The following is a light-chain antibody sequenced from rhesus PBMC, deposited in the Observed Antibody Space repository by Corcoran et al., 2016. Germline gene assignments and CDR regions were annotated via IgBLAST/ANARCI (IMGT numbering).Light chain of an antibody. J-gene: IGKJ3*01. Sequence: DIQMTQSPSSLSASLGDRVTITFRASDNVNNSLTWYQQKPGKAPKLLIYRASILHSGVPSRFSGSGSGTDYTFTISSLQPEDVATYFCQHDYGAPRTVGPWTKLDI. CDR2: RAS. V-gene: IGKV1-74*01. CDR3: QHDYGAPRT. CDR1: DNVNNS.